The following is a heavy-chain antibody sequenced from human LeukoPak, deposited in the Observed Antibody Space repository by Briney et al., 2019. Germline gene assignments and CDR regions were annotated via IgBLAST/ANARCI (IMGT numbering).Heavy chain of an antibody. D-gene: IGHD4-17*01. CDR3: VSGGDSNY. CDR2: ISSTGST. J-gene: IGHJ4*02. CDR1: GGSVSSGGYY. Sequence: PSETLSLTCTVSGGSVSSGGYYWSWIRQPAGKGLEYLGRISSTGSTNYNPSLKSRVTISVDTSKNQFSLKLSSVTAADTAVYYCVSGGDSNYWGQGTLVTVSS. V-gene: IGHV4-61*02.